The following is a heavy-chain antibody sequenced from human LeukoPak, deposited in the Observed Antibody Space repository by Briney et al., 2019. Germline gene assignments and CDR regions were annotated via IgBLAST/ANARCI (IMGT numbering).Heavy chain of an antibody. CDR2: INYSGGT. Sequence: SETLSLTCTVPGDSINGNVAHWGWIRQPPGKGLEWIGTINYSGGTYYSPSLKGRVTISIDTSKKQFSLKLTSMTAADTAVYFCAGDGSSEKWYYLWGQGTRVIVSA. J-gene: IGHJ4*02. V-gene: IGHV4-39*07. CDR1: GDSINGNVAH. D-gene: IGHD3-16*01. CDR3: AGDGSSEKWYYL.